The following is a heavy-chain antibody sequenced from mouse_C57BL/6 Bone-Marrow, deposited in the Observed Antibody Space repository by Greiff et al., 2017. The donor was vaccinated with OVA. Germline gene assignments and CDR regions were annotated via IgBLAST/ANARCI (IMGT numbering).Heavy chain of an antibody. CDR1: GYTFTSYW. CDR2: IHPNSGST. CDR3: ARWYYGSSYFDY. Sequence: VKLMESGAELVKPGASVKLSCKASGYTFTSYWMHWVKQRPGQGLEWIGMIHPNSGSTNYNEKFKSKATLTVDKSSSTAYMQLSSLTSEDSAVYYCARWYYGSSYFDYWGQGTTLTVSS. D-gene: IGHD1-1*01. V-gene: IGHV1-64*01. J-gene: IGHJ2*01.